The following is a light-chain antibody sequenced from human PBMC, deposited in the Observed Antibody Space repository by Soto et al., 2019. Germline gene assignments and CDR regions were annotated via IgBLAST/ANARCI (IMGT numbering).Light chain of an antibody. J-gene: IGKJ2*01. V-gene: IGKV1-5*03. CDR3: QQYNNYPYT. CDR1: QSISSW. Sequence: DIQMTQSPSTLSASVGDRATISCRASQSISSWLAWYQQKPGKAPKLLIYKASSLATGVPSRFSGSGSGTDFTLTISSLQPDDFATYYCQQYNNYPYTFGQGTKLEIK. CDR2: KAS.